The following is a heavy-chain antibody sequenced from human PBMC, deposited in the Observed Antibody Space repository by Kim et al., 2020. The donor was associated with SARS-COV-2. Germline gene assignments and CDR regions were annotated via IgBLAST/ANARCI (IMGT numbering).Heavy chain of an antibody. CDR3: AKSVYPIVVVPAAVSLGY. CDR1: GFTFSSYA. Sequence: GGSRLSCAASGFTFSSYAMSWVRQAPGKGLEWVSAISGSGGSTYYADSVKGRFTISRDNSKNTLYLQMNSLRAEDTAVYYCAKSVYPIVVVPAAVSLGYWGQGTLVTVSS. V-gene: IGHV3-23*01. CDR2: ISGSGGST. J-gene: IGHJ4*02. D-gene: IGHD2-2*01.